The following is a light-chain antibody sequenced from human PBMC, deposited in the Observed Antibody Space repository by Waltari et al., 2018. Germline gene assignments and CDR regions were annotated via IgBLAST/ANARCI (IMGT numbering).Light chain of an antibody. CDR1: QSVRSNF. V-gene: IGKV3-20*01. Sequence: EIVLTPSPGTLSLSPGERATISCRASQSVRSNFLAWYQQKPGQAPRLLLYGASSRAFGIPDRFSGSGSGTDFTLTINRVEPEDFAVYYCQQYGTSAVTFGQGTKLEIK. CDR3: QQYGTSAVT. CDR2: GAS. J-gene: IGKJ2*01.